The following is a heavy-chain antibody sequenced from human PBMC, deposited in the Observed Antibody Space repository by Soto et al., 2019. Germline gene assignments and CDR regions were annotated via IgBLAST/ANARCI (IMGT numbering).Heavy chain of an antibody. J-gene: IGHJ6*02. D-gene: IGHD1-26*01. CDR1: GGTFSSYA. CDR2: IIPIFGTA. CDR3: ATSRSGSYGGYYYYGMDV. V-gene: IGHV1-69*13. Sequence: GASVKVSCKASGGTFSSYAISWVRQAPGQGLEWMGGIIPIFGTANYAQKFQGRVTITADESTSTAYMELSSLRSEDTAVYYCATSRSGSYGGYYYYGMDVWGQGTTVTVSS.